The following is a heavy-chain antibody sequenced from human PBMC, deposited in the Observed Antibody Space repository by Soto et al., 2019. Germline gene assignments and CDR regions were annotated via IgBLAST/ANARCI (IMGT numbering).Heavy chain of an antibody. D-gene: IGHD5-12*01. CDR2: IYYSGST. CDR3: ARRAIVATMGGEQQLVRSAVDY. V-gene: IGHV4-61*01. Sequence: QVQLQESGPGLVKPSETLSLTCTVSGGSVSSGSYYWSWIRQPPGKGLEWIGYIYYSGSTNYNPSLNSRVTISVDTSKNQFSLKLSSVTAADTAVYYCARRAIVATMGGEQQLVRSAVDYWGQGTLVTVSS. CDR1: GGSVSSGSYY. J-gene: IGHJ4*02.